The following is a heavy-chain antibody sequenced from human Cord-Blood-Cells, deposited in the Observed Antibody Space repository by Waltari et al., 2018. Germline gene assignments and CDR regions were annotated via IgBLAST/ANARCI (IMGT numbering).Heavy chain of an antibody. CDR2: FDPEDGEK. CDR3: ATDLSGDFWSGYNHYYYGMDV. J-gene: IGHJ6*02. D-gene: IGHD3-3*01. V-gene: IGHV1-24*01. CDR1: GYTLTELS. Sequence: QVQLVQSGAEVKKPGASVKVSCKVSGYTLTELSMHWVRQAPGKGLAWMGGFDPEDGEKIYTQKFQGRVTMTEDTATDTAYMELSSLRSEDTAVYYCATDLSGDFWSGYNHYYYGMDVWGQGTTVTVSS.